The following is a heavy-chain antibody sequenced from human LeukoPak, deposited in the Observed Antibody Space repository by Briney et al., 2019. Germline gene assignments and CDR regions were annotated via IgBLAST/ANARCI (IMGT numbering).Heavy chain of an antibody. CDR1: GYTFTSYD. J-gene: IGHJ6*02. CDR3: AGLYPHYYYYYGMDV. V-gene: IGHV1-8*01. CDR2: MNPNSGNT. Sequence: ASVKVSCKASGYTFTSYDINWVRQATGQGLEWMGWMNPNSGNTGYAQKFQGRVTMTRNTSISTAYMELSSLRSEDTAVYYCAGLYPHYYYYYGMDVWGQGTTVTVSS. D-gene: IGHD2-2*02.